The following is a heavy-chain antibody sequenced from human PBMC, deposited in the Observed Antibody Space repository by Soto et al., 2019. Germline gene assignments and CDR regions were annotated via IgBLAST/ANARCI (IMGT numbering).Heavy chain of an antibody. V-gene: IGHV3-33*01. CDR3: ARDLGVRNGYFDY. J-gene: IGHJ4*02. CDR1: GSTFSSYG. D-gene: IGHD1-26*01. Sequence: GGSLRLSCAASGSTFSSYGMHWVRQAPGKGLEWVAVIWYDGSSKYYADSVKGRFTISRDNSKNTLYLQMNSLRAEDTAVYYCARDLGVRNGYFDYWGQGT. CDR2: IWYDGSSK.